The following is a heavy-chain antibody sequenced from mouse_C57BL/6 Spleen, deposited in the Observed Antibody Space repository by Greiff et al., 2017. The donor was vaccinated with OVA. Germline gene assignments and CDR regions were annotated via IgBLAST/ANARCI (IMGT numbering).Heavy chain of an antibody. D-gene: IGHD2-3*01. Sequence: LVESGPELVKPGASVKISCKASGYSFTGYYMNWVKQSPEKSLEWIGEINPSTGGTTYNQKFKAKATLTVDKSSSTAYMQLKSLTSEDSAVYYCARKDGYPYYYAMDYWGQGTSVTVSS. J-gene: IGHJ4*01. V-gene: IGHV1-42*01. CDR1: GYSFTGYY. CDR2: INPSTGGT. CDR3: ARKDGYPYYYAMDY.